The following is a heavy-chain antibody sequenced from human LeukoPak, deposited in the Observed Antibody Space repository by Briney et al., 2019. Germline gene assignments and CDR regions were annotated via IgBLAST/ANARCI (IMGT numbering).Heavy chain of an antibody. J-gene: IGHJ5*02. CDR2: INPNSGGT. CDR3: ARDALSSSWFNWFDP. D-gene: IGHD6-13*01. V-gene: IGHV1-2*02. Sequence: ASVTVSCKASGYTFTGYYMHWVRQAPGQGVEWMGWINPNSGGTNYAQKFQGRVTMTRDTSISTAYMELSRLRSDDTAVYYCARDALSSSWFNWFDPWGQGTLVTVSS. CDR1: GYTFTGYY.